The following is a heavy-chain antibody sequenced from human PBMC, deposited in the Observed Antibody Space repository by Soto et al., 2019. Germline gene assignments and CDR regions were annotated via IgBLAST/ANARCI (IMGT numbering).Heavy chain of an antibody. Sequence: QVQLVQSGAEVKKPGASVTVSCKASGYRFSDYYLHWVRQAPGQGPEWMGWMNPNSGDTKYAQKSKGRVTMTRDTSVRTAFMELNWLKSDDTAVYYCARESGGATATLDYYYFYMDVWGIGTTVTVSS. CDR1: GYRFSDYY. CDR2: MNPNSGDT. V-gene: IGHV1-2*02. J-gene: IGHJ6*03. D-gene: IGHD5-12*01. CDR3: ARESGGATATLDYYYFYMDV.